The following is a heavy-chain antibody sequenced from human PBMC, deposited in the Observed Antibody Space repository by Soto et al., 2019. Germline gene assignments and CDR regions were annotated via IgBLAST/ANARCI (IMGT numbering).Heavy chain of an antibody. CDR2: INAGYGNT. V-gene: IGHV1-3*01. J-gene: IGHJ5*02. CDR1: GYTLRSYA. CDR3: ARDTGDGTWDP. Sequence: GASVTVSCKASGYTLRSYAMHSVRQAPGQRLEWMGWINAGYGNTKSSQKFQDRATNSRDTSANTAYKKLTSLGSEDTAWYYGARDTGDGTWDPWGQGTLVTVSS. D-gene: IGHD1-1*01.